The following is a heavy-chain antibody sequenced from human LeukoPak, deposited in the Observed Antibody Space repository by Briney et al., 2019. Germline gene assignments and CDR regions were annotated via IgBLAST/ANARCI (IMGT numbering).Heavy chain of an antibody. Sequence: SETLSLTCTVSGDTISTYYWSWIRRPPGKGLEWIGYISYSGNTNYNPSLKSRVTISVDTSKNQFSLKLTSVTAADTAVYYCARAGQVPPSDGGPIVDCWGRGTLVTVSS. D-gene: IGHD3-10*01. CDR1: GDTISTYY. V-gene: IGHV4-59*01. CDR2: ISYSGNT. CDR3: ARAGQVPPSDGGPIVDC. J-gene: IGHJ4*02.